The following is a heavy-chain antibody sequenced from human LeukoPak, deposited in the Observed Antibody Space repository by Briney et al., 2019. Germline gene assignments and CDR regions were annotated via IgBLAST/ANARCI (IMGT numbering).Heavy chain of an antibody. D-gene: IGHD5-12*01. V-gene: IGHV4-39*01. Sequence: PSETLSLTCTVSGGSISSSSYYWGWIRQPPGKGLEWIGSIYYSGSTYYNPSLKSRVTISVDTSKNQFSLKLSSVTAADTAVYYCARQGYATPYFDYWGQGTLVTVSS. CDR1: GGSISSSSYY. CDR2: IYYSGST. J-gene: IGHJ4*02. CDR3: ARQGYATPYFDY.